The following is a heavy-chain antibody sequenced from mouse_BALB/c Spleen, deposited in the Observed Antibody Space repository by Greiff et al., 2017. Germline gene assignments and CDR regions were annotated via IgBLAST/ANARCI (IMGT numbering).Heavy chain of an antibody. CDR2: INPGSGGT. D-gene: IGHD4-1*01. CDR1: GYAFTNYL. V-gene: IGHV1-54*01. Sequence: QVQLQQSGAELVRPGTSVKVSCKASGYAFTNYLIEWVKQRPGQGLEWIGVINPGSGGTNYNQKFKGKATLTVDKSSSTAYMQLSSLTSEDSAVYYCARGGSGALFAYWGQGTLVTVSA. CDR3: ARGGSGALFAY. J-gene: IGHJ3*01.